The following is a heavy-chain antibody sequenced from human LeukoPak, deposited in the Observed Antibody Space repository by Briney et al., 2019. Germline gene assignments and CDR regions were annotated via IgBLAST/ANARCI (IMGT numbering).Heavy chain of an antibody. J-gene: IGHJ4*02. CDR1: GYTFTSCD. D-gene: IGHD6-19*01. CDR2: MKPNSGNT. Sequence: VASVKVSCKASGYTFTSCDINWVRQATVQGLEWMGWMKPNSGNTGYGQSFQGRITMTRDISIGTAYMELSNLTSEDTAIYYCTRGSSGRRDNWGQGTLVTVSA. CDR3: TRGSSGRRDN. V-gene: IGHV1-8*01.